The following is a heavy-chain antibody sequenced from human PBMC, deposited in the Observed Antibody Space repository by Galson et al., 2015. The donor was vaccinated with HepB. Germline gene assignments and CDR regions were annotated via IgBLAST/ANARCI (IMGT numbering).Heavy chain of an antibody. J-gene: IGHJ6*02. CDR1: GYTFTGYY. CDR2: IVVGSGNT. Sequence: SVKVSCKASGYTFTGYYMHWVRQARGQRLEWIGWIVVGSGNTNYAQKFQERVTITRDMSTSTAYMELSSLRSEDTAVYYCAALRWVVGFGELLSTQSDYYYGMDVWGQGTTVTASS. V-gene: IGHV1-58*02. D-gene: IGHD3-10*01. CDR3: AALRWVVGFGELLSTQSDYYYGMDV.